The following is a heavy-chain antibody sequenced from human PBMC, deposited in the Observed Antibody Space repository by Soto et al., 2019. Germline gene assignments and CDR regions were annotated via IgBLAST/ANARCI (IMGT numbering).Heavy chain of an antibody. CDR2: ISCDGNSK. Sequence: QVQLVESGGGVVQPGNSLRLSCAASGFIFSGYAMHWVRQAPGKGLEWVAVISCDGNSKTYADFVKGRFAISRDNSKNTLYLQMNSLRPDETAVYYCARRNYYHGSDYFNDALDIWGQGTMVTVSS. CDR3: ARRNYYHGSDYFNDALDI. J-gene: IGHJ3*02. V-gene: IGHV3-30*09. D-gene: IGHD3-22*01. CDR1: GFIFSGYA.